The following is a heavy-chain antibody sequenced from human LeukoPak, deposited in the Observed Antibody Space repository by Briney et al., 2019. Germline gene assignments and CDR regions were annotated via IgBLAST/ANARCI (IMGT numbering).Heavy chain of an antibody. CDR1: GYSFTSYW. J-gene: IGHJ5*02. CDR2: INPGDSDT. D-gene: IGHD2-2*01. V-gene: IGHV5-51*01. CDR3: ATAKGLYCSSTSCPPAGWFAP. Sequence: GESLKISCKGSGYSFTSYWVGWVRQMSGKGLEWMGIINPGDSDTRYSPSFQGQVTISADKSISTAYLQWSSLKASDTAVYYCATAKGLYCSSTSCPPAGWFAPWGQEPLVPVSS.